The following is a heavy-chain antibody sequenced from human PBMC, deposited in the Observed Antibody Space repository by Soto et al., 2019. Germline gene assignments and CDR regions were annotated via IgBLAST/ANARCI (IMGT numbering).Heavy chain of an antibody. CDR1: GFTFNNAW. J-gene: IGHJ6*02. CDR3: ARQQQLVPSTYYYGMDV. Sequence: GGSLRLSCAASGFTFNNAWMNWVRQAPGKGLEWVGRIKSKTDGGATDYAAPVKGRFTISRDDSKNTLYLQMNSLKTEDTAMYYCARQQQLVPSTYYYGMDVWGQGTTVTVS. V-gene: IGHV3-15*01. D-gene: IGHD6-13*01. CDR2: IKSKTDGGAT.